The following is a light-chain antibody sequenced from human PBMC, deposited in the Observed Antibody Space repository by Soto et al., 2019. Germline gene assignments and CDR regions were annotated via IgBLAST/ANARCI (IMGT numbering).Light chain of an antibody. CDR2: GNS. CDR1: SSNIGAGYD. CDR3: QSYDSSLSGFVV. J-gene: IGLJ2*01. V-gene: IGLV1-40*01. Sequence: QSVLTQPPSVSGAPGQRVTISCTGSSSNIGAGYDVHWYQQLPGTAPKLPIYGNSNRPSGVPDRFSGSKSGTSASLAITGLQAEDEADYYCQSYDSSLSGFVVFGRGTKVTVL.